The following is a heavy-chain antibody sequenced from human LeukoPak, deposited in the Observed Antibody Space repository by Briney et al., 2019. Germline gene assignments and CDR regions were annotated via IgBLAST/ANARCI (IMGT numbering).Heavy chain of an antibody. V-gene: IGHV3-53*01. CDR2: IYSGGST. J-gene: IGHJ3*02. CDR1: GFTFSGYS. Sequence: GGSLRLSFAGSGFTFSGYSLNWVRQAPGKGLEWVSVIYSGGSTYYADSVKGRFTISRDNSKNTLYLQMNSLRAEDTAVYYCARERLLWFGEAFDIWGQGTMVTVSS. CDR3: ARERLLWFGEAFDI. D-gene: IGHD3-10*01.